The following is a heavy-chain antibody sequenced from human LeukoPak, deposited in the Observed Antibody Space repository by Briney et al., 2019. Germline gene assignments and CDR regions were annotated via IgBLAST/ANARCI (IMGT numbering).Heavy chain of an antibody. Sequence: GASVKVSCKASGYTFTGYYMHWVRQAPGQGLEWMGWINPNSGGTNYAQKFQGRVTMTRDTSISTAYMELSRLRSDDTAVYYCARDAVAGSDDAFDIWGQGTMVTVSS. CDR3: ARDAVAGSDDAFDI. CDR2: INPNSGGT. V-gene: IGHV1-2*02. CDR1: GYTFTGYY. D-gene: IGHD6-19*01. J-gene: IGHJ3*02.